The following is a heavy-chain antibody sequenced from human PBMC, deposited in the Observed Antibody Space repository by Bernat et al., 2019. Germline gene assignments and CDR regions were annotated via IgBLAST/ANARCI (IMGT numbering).Heavy chain of an antibody. CDR3: ARLGSSRSFDY. J-gene: IGHJ4*02. Sequence: QVQLVESGGGVVQPGRSLRLSCAASGFTFNNYGMHWVRQVPGKGLEWVAVIWYDGNNKYYADSVKGRFTISRDNSKNTLYLQMNSLGAEDTAVYYCARLGSSRSFDYWGQGTLVTVSS. D-gene: IGHD6-13*01. V-gene: IGHV3-33*01. CDR2: IWYDGNNK. CDR1: GFTFNNYG.